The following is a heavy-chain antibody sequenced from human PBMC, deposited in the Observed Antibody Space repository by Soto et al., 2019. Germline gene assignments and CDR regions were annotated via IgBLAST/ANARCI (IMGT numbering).Heavy chain of an antibody. CDR3: AHRIAAPGYFDY. V-gene: IGHV2-5*02. CDR2: IYWDDDK. CDR1: GFSLSTNGVG. Sequence: QITLKESGPTLVKPTQTLTLTCTFSGFSLSTNGVGVGWIRQPPGKALEWLALIYWDDDKRYSPSLKSRLTIPMDTSKNPVVLPMTNMDPVDTATYYCAHRIAAPGYFDYWSQGTLVTVSS. D-gene: IGHD6-6*01. J-gene: IGHJ4*02.